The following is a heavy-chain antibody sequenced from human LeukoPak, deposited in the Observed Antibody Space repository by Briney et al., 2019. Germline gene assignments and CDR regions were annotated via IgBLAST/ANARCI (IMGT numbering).Heavy chain of an antibody. CDR2: IIPIFGTA. V-gene: IGHV1-69*05. CDR3: ARDLGYDYGDD. Sequence: SVKVSCKASGGTFSSYAISWVRQAPGQGLEWMGRIIPIFGTANYAQKFQGRVTITTEESTSTAYMELSSLRSEDTAVYYCARDLGYDYGDDWGQGTLVTVSS. CDR1: GGTFSSYA. J-gene: IGHJ4*02. D-gene: IGHD3-22*01.